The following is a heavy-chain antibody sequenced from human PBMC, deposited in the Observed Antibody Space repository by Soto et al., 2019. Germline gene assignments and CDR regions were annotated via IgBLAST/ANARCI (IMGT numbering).Heavy chain of an antibody. CDR2: TNHSGST. CDR3: ARGRVLRYFAWLLYPLFDY. CDR1: GGSFSGYY. J-gene: IGHJ4*02. Sequence: QVQLQQWGAGLLKPSETLSLTCAVYGGSFSGYYWSWIRQPPGKGLEWIGETNHSGSTNYNPSLKSRVTISADTSNNQFSLKLSSVTAADTAVYYCARGRVLRYFAWLLYPLFDYWGQGTLVTVSS. V-gene: IGHV4-34*01. D-gene: IGHD3-9*01.